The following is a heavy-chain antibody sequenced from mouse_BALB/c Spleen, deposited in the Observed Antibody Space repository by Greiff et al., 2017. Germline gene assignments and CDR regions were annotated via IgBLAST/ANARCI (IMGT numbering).Heavy chain of an antibody. V-gene: IGHV5-6-3*01. Sequence: EVMLVESGGGLVQPGGSLKLSCAASGFTFSSYGMSWVRQTPDKRLELVATINSNGGSPYYPDSVKGRFTISRDNAKNTQYLQMSSLKSEDTAMYYCARDYYGSSYPVFAYWGQGTLVTVSA. J-gene: IGHJ3*01. D-gene: IGHD1-1*01. CDR1: GFTFSSYG. CDR2: INSNGGSP. CDR3: ARDYYGSSYPVFAY.